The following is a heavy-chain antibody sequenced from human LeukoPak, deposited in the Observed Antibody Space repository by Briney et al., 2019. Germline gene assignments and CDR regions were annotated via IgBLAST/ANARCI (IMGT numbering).Heavy chain of an antibody. J-gene: IGHJ3*02. CDR3: AKGSYYYGSGSRPNDFDI. CDR1: GFTFSSYA. CDR2: ISGSGGSA. Sequence: GGSLRLSCAASGFTFSSYAMSWVRQAPGKGLEWVSAISGSGGSAYYADSVKGRFTISRDNSKNTLYLQMNSLRAEDTAVYYCAKGSYYYGSGSRPNDFDIWGQGTMVTVSS. D-gene: IGHD3-10*01. V-gene: IGHV3-23*01.